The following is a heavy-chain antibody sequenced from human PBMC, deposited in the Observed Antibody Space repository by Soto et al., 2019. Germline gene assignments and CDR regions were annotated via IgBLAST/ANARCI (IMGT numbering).Heavy chain of an antibody. CDR2: INTDGSFA. V-gene: IGHV3-74*01. D-gene: IGHD6-19*01. J-gene: IGHJ4*02. CDR1: GFTFSGSW. Sequence: EVQLVESGGGLVQPGGSLRLSCAASGFTFSGSWMHWVRQTPGKGLVWVSHINTDGSFANYAGSVQGRFTISRDNAKSTLYLQMSSLRADDTAVYFCAGGMGGWPFWGQGTLVTVSS. CDR3: AGGMGGWPF.